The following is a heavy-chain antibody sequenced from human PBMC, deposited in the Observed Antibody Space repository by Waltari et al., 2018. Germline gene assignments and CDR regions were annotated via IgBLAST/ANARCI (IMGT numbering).Heavy chain of an antibody. V-gene: IGHV3-30-3*01. CDR2: ISYDGSNK. Sequence: QVQLVESGGGVVQPGRSLRLSCAASGFTFSSYAMHWVRQAPGKGLEGVAVISYDGSNKYYADSVKGRFTISRDNSKNTLYLQMNSLRAEDTAVYYCARAGIYDSSGFFDYWGQGTLVTVSS. J-gene: IGHJ4*02. D-gene: IGHD3-22*01. CDR3: ARAGIYDSSGFFDY. CDR1: GFTFSSYA.